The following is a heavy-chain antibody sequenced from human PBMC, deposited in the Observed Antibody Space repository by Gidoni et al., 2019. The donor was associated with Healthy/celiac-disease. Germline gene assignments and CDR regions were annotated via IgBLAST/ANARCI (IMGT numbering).Heavy chain of an antibody. D-gene: IGHD3-22*01. CDR1: GGTFSSYA. CDR3: AREGSGIVVVRGGAFDI. Sequence: QVQLVQSGAEVKKPGSSVKVSCKASGGTFSSYAISWVRQAPGQGLEWMGGIIPIFGTANYAQKFQGRVTITADESTSTAYMELSSLRSEDTAVYYCAREGSGIVVVRGGAFDIWGQGTMVTVSS. CDR2: IIPIFGTA. V-gene: IGHV1-69*01. J-gene: IGHJ3*02.